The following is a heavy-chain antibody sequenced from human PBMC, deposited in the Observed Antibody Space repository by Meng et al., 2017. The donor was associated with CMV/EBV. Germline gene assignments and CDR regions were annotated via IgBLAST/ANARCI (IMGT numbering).Heavy chain of an antibody. CDR1: GYSFTCYW. CDR2: IYPGDSDT. V-gene: IGHV5-51*01. J-gene: IGHJ4*02. Sequence: KVSCKGSGYSFTCYWSGWVRQMPGKGLEWMGIIYPGDSDTRYSPSFQGQVTISADKSISTAYLQWSSLKASDTAMYYCARRDGIGTTAYFDYWGQGTLVTVSS. CDR3: ARRDGIGTTAYFDY. D-gene: IGHD1-7*01.